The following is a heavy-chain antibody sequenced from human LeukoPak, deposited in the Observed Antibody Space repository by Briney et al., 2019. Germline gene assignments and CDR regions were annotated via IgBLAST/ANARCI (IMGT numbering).Heavy chain of an antibody. D-gene: IGHD5-24*01. Sequence: ASVKVSCKASGYTFTGYYMHWVRQAPGQGLEWMGWINPNSGGTNYAQKFQGRVTMTRDTSISTAYMELSRLRSDDTAVYYCARARDGYNLRYYYMDVWGKGTTVTVSS. CDR1: GYTFTGYY. CDR2: INPNSGGT. J-gene: IGHJ6*03. V-gene: IGHV1-2*02. CDR3: ARARDGYNLRYYYMDV.